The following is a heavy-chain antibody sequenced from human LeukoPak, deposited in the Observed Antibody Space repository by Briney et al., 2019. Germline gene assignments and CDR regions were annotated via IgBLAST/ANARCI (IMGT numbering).Heavy chain of an antibody. V-gene: IGHV1-69*05. Sequence: SVKVSCKVSGYTLIELSMHWVRQAPGKGLEWMGGIIPIFGTANYAQKFQGRVTITTDESTSTAYMELSSLRSEDTAVYYCASPDYWGQGTLVTVSS. CDR1: GYTLIELS. J-gene: IGHJ4*02. CDR2: IIPIFGTA. CDR3: ASPDY.